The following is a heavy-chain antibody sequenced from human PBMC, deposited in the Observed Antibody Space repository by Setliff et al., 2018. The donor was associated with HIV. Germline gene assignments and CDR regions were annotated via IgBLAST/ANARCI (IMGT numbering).Heavy chain of an antibody. D-gene: IGHD6-13*01. CDR1: GGSISSSSYY. Sequence: PSETLSLTCTVSGGSISSSSYYWGWIRQPPGKGLQWIGSIYYRGSTYYNPSLKSRVTISVDTSKNQFSLKLRSVTAADTALYYCARDRYRSRWYASDHYYIDVWGKGTTVTVSS. V-gene: IGHV4-39*01. CDR3: ARDRYRSRWYASDHYYIDV. J-gene: IGHJ6*03. CDR2: IYYRGST.